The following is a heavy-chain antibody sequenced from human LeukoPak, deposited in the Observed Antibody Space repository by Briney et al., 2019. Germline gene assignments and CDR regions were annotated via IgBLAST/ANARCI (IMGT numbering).Heavy chain of an antibody. D-gene: IGHD2-15*01. CDR1: GGSISSGIYY. J-gene: IGHJ4*02. V-gene: IGHV4-61*02. Sequence: PSETLSLTCTASGGSISSGIYYWSWIRQPAGKGLEWIGRIYTSGSTNYNSSLKSRVTISVNTSKSQFSLKLSSVTAADTAVYYCARSSKGYCSGGSCTSFDYWGQGTLVTVSS. CDR3: ARSSKGYCSGGSCTSFDY. CDR2: IYTSGST.